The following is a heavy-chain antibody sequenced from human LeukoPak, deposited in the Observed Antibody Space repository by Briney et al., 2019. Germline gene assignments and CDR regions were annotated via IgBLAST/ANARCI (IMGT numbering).Heavy chain of an antibody. CDR2: ISGSGGST. CDR3: AKYCSGGNCYSGLY. J-gene: IGHJ4*02. V-gene: IGHV3-23*01. CDR1: GFTFSSYA. Sequence: GGSLRLSCAASGFTFSSYAMSWVRQAPGKGLEWVSGISGSGGSTNYAHYVKGLFTIYRDSYKNTPLLQMNSLRAEETAVYYCAKYCSGGNCYSGLYWGQGTLVTVSS. D-gene: IGHD2-15*01.